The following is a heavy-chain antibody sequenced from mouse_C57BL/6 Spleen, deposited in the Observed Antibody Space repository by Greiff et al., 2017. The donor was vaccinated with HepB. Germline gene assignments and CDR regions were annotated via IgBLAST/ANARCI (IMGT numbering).Heavy chain of an antibody. Sequence: EVQVVESEGGLVQPGSSMKLSCTASGFTFSDYYMAWVRQVPEKGLEWVANINYDGSSTYYLDSLKSRFIIARDNAKNILYLQMSRLKSEDTATYYCAREERAHWDYYAMDYWGQGTSVTVSS. V-gene: IGHV5-16*01. J-gene: IGHJ4*01. CDR1: GFTFSDYY. D-gene: IGHD4-1*01. CDR3: AREERAHWDYYAMDY. CDR2: INYDGSST.